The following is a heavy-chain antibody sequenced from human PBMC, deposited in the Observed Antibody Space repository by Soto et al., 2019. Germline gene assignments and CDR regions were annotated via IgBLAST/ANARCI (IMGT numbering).Heavy chain of an antibody. Sequence: GGSLRLSCATSGFNFSSYSMHWVRQAPGKGLEWVAVIWYDGSNKYYGDSVKGRFTISRDNSKNTVHLQMNNLRAEDTAVYFCERDRATFDYWGQGTRVTVSS. CDR2: IWYDGSNK. V-gene: IGHV3-33*01. CDR3: ERDRATFDY. CDR1: GFNFSSYS. J-gene: IGHJ4*02. D-gene: IGHD1-26*01.